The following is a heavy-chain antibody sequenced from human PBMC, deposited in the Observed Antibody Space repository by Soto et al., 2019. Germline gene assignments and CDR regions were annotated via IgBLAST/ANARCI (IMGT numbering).Heavy chain of an antibody. D-gene: IGHD3-16*01. CDR3: ATVGGRADAFDI. V-gene: IGHV1-24*01. J-gene: IGHJ3*02. Sequence: GASVKVSCKASGFTFTSSAVQWVRQARGQGREWMGGINPNDGETIYAQKFQGRVTMTEDTSTDTAYMELSSLRSEDTAVYYCATVGGRADAFDISGQGTMVTVSS. CDR1: GFTFTSSA. CDR2: INPNDGET.